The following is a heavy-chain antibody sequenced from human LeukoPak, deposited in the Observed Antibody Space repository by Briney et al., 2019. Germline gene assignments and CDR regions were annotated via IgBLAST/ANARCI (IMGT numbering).Heavy chain of an antibody. Sequence: ASVKVSFKASGYTFTIYDINWVRQAPGQGLEWMGWMNPNSGNTGYAQKFQGRVTITRNTSISTAYMELSSLRSEDTAVYYCARGGKFYYDSSGYSWGFDHWGQGTLVTVSS. J-gene: IGHJ4*02. D-gene: IGHD3-22*01. CDR1: GYTFTIYD. CDR3: ARGGKFYYDSSGYSWGFDH. V-gene: IGHV1-8*01. CDR2: MNPNSGNT.